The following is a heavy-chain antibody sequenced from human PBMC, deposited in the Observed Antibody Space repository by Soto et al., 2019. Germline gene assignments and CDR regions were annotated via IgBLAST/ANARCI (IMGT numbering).Heavy chain of an antibody. CDR1: GFIFSKYG. J-gene: IGHJ6*02. Sequence: LRLSCAASGFIFSKYGMHWVRQAPGRGLEWMAVISYDGNNEYYADSVKGRFTISRDNSKNTLYLRMSSLRAEDTAVYYCAKVNLYETSGYYFYYYGMDVWGQGTTVTVSS. V-gene: IGHV3-30*18. CDR3: AKVNLYETSGYYFYYYGMDV. D-gene: IGHD3-22*01. CDR2: ISYDGNNE.